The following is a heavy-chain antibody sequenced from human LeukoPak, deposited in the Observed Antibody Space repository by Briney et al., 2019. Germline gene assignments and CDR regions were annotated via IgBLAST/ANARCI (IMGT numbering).Heavy chain of an antibody. CDR2: IYYSGST. D-gene: IGHD3-22*01. Sequence: SETLSLTCTVSGGSIGSSSYYWGWIRQPPGKGLEWIGSIYYSGSTYYNPSLKSRVTISVDTSKNQFSLKLSSVTAADTAVYYCARQTFITGIDYWGQGTLVTVSS. J-gene: IGHJ4*02. CDR1: GGSIGSSSYY. CDR3: ARQTFITGIDY. V-gene: IGHV4-39*01.